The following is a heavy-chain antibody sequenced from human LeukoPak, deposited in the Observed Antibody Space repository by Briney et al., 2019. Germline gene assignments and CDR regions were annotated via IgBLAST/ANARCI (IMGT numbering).Heavy chain of an antibody. D-gene: IGHD3-22*01. Sequence: ASVKVSCKASGYTFTSYGISWVRQAPGQGLEWMGWISAYNGNTNYAQKLQGRVTMTTDTSTSTAYMGLRSLRSDDTAVYYCARDRRNYDSSGKPSYFDLWGRGTLVTVSS. CDR3: ARDRRNYDSSGKPSYFDL. V-gene: IGHV1-18*01. J-gene: IGHJ2*01. CDR2: ISAYNGNT. CDR1: GYTFTSYG.